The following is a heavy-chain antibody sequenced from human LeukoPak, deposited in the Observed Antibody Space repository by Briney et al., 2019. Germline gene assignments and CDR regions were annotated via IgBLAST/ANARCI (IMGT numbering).Heavy chain of an antibody. Sequence: SETLSLTCTVSGGSISSGDYYWSWIRQPPGKGLEWIGYIYYSGSTYYNPSLKSRVTISVDTFKNQFSLKLSSVTAADTAVYYCASVTTTDGFDPWGQGTLVTVSS. CDR3: ASVTTTDGFDP. V-gene: IGHV4-30-4*01. CDR2: IYYSGST. J-gene: IGHJ5*02. CDR1: GGSISSGDYY. D-gene: IGHD4-17*01.